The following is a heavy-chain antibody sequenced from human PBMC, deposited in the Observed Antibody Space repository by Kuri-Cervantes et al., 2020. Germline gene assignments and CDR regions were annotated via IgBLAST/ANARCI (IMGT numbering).Heavy chain of an antibody. CDR3: ARRGTYISSSDFDY. Sequence: SETLSLTCTVSGGSISSYYWSWLRQPAGKALEWIGRIYTTGSTNYNPSLKSRVTISIDKSKNQLSLKLSSVTAADTAVYYCARRGTYISSSDFDYWAREPWSPSPQ. D-gene: IGHD6-6*01. J-gene: IGHJ4*02. CDR1: GGSISSYY. V-gene: IGHV4-4*07. CDR2: IYTTGST.